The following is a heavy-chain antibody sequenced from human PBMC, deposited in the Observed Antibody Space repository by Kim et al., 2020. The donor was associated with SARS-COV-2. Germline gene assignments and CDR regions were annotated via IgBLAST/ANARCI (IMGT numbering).Heavy chain of an antibody. D-gene: IGHD3-10*01. J-gene: IGHJ4*02. Sequence: GGSLRLSCAASGFTFSSYAMSWVRQAPGKGLEWVSAISGSGGSTYYADSVKGRFTISRDNSKNTLYLQMNSLRAEDTAVYYCAKDSQYYGSGSYYNVPDYWGQGTLVTVSS. CDR3: AKDSQYYGSGSYYNVPDY. V-gene: IGHV3-23*01. CDR2: ISGSGGST. CDR1: GFTFSSYA.